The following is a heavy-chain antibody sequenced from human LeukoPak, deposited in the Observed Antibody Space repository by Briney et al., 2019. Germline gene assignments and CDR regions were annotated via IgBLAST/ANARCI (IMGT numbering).Heavy chain of an antibody. J-gene: IGHJ4*02. Sequence: SGPALVKPTQTLTLTCTFSGFSLRTSGMCVSWVRQPPGKALEWLARIDWDDDKYYSTSLKTRLTISKDTSKNRVVLTMTNTDPEDTAMYYCARIRAGSHLDYFDYWGLGTLVTVSS. CDR1: GFSLRTSGMC. D-gene: IGHD6-13*01. V-gene: IGHV2-70*11. CDR2: IDWDDDK. CDR3: ARIRAGSHLDYFDY.